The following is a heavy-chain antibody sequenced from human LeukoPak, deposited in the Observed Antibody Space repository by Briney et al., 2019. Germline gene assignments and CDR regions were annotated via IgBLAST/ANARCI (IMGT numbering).Heavy chain of an antibody. Sequence: ASVKVSCKASGYTFTGYYMHWVRQAPGQGLEWMGWINPNSGGTNYAQKFHGRVTMTTDTSTSTAYMELRSLRSDDTAVYYCARDSAGELLTAYYYGMDVWGQGTTVTVSS. CDR1: GYTFTGYY. V-gene: IGHV1-2*02. CDR3: ARDSAGELLTAYYYGMDV. CDR2: INPNSGGT. D-gene: IGHD3-10*01. J-gene: IGHJ6*02.